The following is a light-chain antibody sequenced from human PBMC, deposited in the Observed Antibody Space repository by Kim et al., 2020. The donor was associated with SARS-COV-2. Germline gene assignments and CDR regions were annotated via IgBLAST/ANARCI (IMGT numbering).Light chain of an antibody. Sequence: GDRVTITCRASQDISNYLAWFQLKPGKAPKLLIYAASALQPGVPSRFSGSGSGTDFTLTVTSLQPEDVATYYCQKCDSAPWAFGQGTKVDIK. V-gene: IGKV1-27*01. CDR1: QDISNY. J-gene: IGKJ1*01. CDR3: QKCDSAPWA. CDR2: AAS.